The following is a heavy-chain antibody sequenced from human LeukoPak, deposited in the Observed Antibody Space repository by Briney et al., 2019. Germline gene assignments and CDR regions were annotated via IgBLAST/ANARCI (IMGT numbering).Heavy chain of an antibody. Sequence: GGSLRLSCAVSGITLSNYGMSWVRQAPGKGLEWVAGISDSGGRTNYADSVKGRFTISRDNPKNTLYLQMNSLRAEDTALYFCAKRGVVIRVILVGFHKEAYYFDSWGQGTLVTVSS. V-gene: IGHV3-23*01. J-gene: IGHJ4*02. CDR1: GITLSNYG. D-gene: IGHD3-22*01. CDR3: AKRGVVIRVILVGFHKEAYYFDS. CDR2: ISDSGGRT.